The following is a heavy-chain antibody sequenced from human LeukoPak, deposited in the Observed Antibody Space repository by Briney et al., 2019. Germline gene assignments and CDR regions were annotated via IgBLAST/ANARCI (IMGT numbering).Heavy chain of an antibody. Sequence: SETLSLTCTVSGGSISTGGYYWSWIRQHPGKGLEWIACIYYSGSTYYNPSLKSRITISVDTSKNQFSLKLSSVTAADTAVYYCARDNSGWYASDAFDIWGQGTMVTVSS. J-gene: IGHJ3*02. D-gene: IGHD6-19*01. V-gene: IGHV4-31*03. CDR1: GGSISTGGYY. CDR2: IYYSGST. CDR3: ARDNSGWYASDAFDI.